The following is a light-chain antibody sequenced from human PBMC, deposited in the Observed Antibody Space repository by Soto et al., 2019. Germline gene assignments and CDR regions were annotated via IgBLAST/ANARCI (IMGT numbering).Light chain of an antibody. CDR3: QQYNNLPLT. J-gene: IGKJ4*01. V-gene: IGKV1-33*01. CDR2: DAS. Sequence: DIQMTQSPSSLSASIGDRVTITCQAHQDISNFLNWYQQKPGKAPKLLIFDASNLKTGVPSRFSGSGSGTDFTFTINSLQPEDIATYYCQQYNNLPLTFGGGTKVDTK. CDR1: QDISNF.